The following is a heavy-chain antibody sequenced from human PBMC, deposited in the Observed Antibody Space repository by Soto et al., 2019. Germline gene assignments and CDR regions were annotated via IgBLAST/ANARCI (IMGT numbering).Heavy chain of an antibody. CDR2: INPSGGST. J-gene: IGHJ3*02. Sequence: QVQLVQSGAEVKKPGASVKVSCKASGYTFTSYYMHWVRQAPGQGLEWMGIINPSGGSTSYAQKFQGRVTMTRDTSTSTVYMELSSLRSEDTAVYYCARNIVVPGSAAYDAFDIWGQGTMVTVSS. V-gene: IGHV1-46*01. CDR3: ARNIVVPGSAAYDAFDI. D-gene: IGHD2-15*01. CDR1: GYTFTSYY.